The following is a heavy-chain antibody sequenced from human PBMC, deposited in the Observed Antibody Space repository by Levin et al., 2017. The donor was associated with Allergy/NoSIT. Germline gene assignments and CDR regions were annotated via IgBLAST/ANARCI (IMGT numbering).Heavy chain of an antibody. CDR2: ISSSGGST. J-gene: IGHJ4*02. CDR1: GFTLRSYA. Sequence: GESLKISCVASGFTLRSYAMSWVRQAPGKGLQWVSAISSSGGSTYFADSVKGRFTISRDNSKNTLYLQMNSLRVEDTAVYYCAHPSNGWTSFDYWGQGTLVTVSS. CDR3: AHPSNGWTSFDY. V-gene: IGHV3-23*01. D-gene: IGHD6-19*01.